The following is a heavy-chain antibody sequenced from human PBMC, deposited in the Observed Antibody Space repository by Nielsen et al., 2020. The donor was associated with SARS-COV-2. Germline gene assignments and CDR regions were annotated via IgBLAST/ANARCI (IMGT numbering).Heavy chain of an antibody. J-gene: IGHJ4*02. D-gene: IGHD6-13*01. CDR1: GYTFTSYG. CDR3: AREPYSSSWYGDY. V-gene: IGHV1-3*01. Sequence: ASVKVSCKASGYTFTSYGISWVRQAPGQGLEWMGWINAGNANTKYSQKFQGRVTITRDTSASTAYMELSSLRSEDTAVYYCAREPYSSSWYGDYWGQGTLVTVSS. CDR2: INAGNANT.